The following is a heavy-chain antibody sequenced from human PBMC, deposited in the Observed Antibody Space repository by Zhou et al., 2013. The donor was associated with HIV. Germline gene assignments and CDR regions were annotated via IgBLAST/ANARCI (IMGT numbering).Heavy chain of an antibody. J-gene: IGHJ6*03. D-gene: IGHD6-6*01. Sequence: QVQLVQSGPEVKKPGSSVKVSCKASGGTFSSYAISWVRQAPGQGLEWMGRIIPILGIANYAQKFQGRVTITADKSTSTAYMELSSLRSEDTAVYYCARVGRPSSSSGYYYYYYYMDVWGKGTTVTVSS. CDR3: ARVGRPSSSSGYYYYYYYMDV. CDR2: IIPILGIA. V-gene: IGHV1-69*09. CDR1: GGTFSSYA.